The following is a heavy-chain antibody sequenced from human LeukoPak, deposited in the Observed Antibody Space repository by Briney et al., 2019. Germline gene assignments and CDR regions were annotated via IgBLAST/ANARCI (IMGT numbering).Heavy chain of an antibody. D-gene: IGHD5-12*01. CDR1: GFTFSSYA. Sequence: GGSLRLSCAASGFTFSSYAMSWVRQAPGKGLEWVSAISGSGGSTYYADSVKGRFTISRDNSKNTLYLQMNSLRAEDTAVYYCAKDVAPISVATTFDYWGQGTLVTVSS. CDR2: ISGSGGST. V-gene: IGHV3-23*01. J-gene: IGHJ4*02. CDR3: AKDVAPISVATTFDY.